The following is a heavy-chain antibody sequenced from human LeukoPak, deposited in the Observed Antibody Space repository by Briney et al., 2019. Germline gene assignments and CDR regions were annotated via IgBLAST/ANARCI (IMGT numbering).Heavy chain of an antibody. Sequence: PGGSLRLSCAASGFTVSSYAMSWVRQAPGKWLEWVSAISGSGGSTYYADSVKGRFTISRDNPKNTLYLQMNSLRAEDTAVYDCAVPMVRGIDWGPGTLVTVSS. CDR3: AVPMVRGID. J-gene: IGHJ4*01. V-gene: IGHV3-23*01. CDR2: ISGSGGST. D-gene: IGHD3-10*01. CDR1: GFTVSSYA.